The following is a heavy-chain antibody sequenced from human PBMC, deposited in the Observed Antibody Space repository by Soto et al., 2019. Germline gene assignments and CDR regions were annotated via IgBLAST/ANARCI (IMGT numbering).Heavy chain of an antibody. J-gene: IGHJ6*02. V-gene: IGHV1-2*02. CDR1: GYTFTGYY. CDR2: INPNSGGT. Sequence: QVQLVQSGAEVKKPGASVKVSCKASGYTFTGYYMHWVRQAPGQGLEWMGWINPNSGGTNYAQKFQGRVTMTRDTSSSTAYMELSRLRSEDTAVYYCAIFGWDIVVVPAALGYYYGMDVWGQGTTVTVS. CDR3: AIFGWDIVVVPAALGYYYGMDV. D-gene: IGHD2-2*01.